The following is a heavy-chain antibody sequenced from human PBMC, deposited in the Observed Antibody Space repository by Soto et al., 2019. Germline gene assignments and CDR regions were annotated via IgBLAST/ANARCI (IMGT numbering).Heavy chain of an antibody. Sequence: GGSLRLSCAASGFTFSSYGMHWVRQAPGKGLEWVAVISYDGSNKYYADSMKGRFTISRDNSKNKLYLQMNSLRAEDTAVYYCAKEKDIDYWGQGTLVTVSS. CDR1: GFTFSSYG. V-gene: IGHV3-30*18. CDR2: ISYDGSNK. CDR3: AKEKDIDY. J-gene: IGHJ4*02.